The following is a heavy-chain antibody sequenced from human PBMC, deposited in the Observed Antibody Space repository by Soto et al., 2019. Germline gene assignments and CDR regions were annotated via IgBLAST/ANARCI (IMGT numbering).Heavy chain of an antibody. J-gene: IGHJ4*02. CDR1: GFTFSTYG. Sequence: QVQLVESGGGVVRPGRSLRLSCAASGFTFSTYGMHWVRQAPGKGPEWVAVISIDGSNKYYADSVKGRFTISRDNSKNTLYLQINSLRADDTAVYYCAKGSEAARQELDYWGQGTLVTVSS. CDR3: AKGSEAARQELDY. D-gene: IGHD6-6*01. CDR2: ISIDGSNK. V-gene: IGHV3-30*18.